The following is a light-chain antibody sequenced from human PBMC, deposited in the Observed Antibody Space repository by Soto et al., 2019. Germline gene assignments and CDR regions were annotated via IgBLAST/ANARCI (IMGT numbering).Light chain of an antibody. CDR1: SSNIGTNT. J-gene: IGLJ1*01. V-gene: IGLV1-44*01. CDR2: STS. Sequence: QSVLTQPPSASGTPGQRVTISCSGGSSNIGTNTVNWYQQLPGTSPKLLIYSTSQRPSGVPDRFSGSKSGTSASLAIRGLQSEDEADYYCAGWDDNLNGRVFGTGTKLTVL. CDR3: AGWDDNLNGRV.